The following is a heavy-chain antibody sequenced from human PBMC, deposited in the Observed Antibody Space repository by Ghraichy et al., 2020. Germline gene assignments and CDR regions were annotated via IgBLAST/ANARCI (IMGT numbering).Heavy chain of an antibody. V-gene: IGHV3-74*01. J-gene: IGHJ4*02. CDR2: INSDGSST. CDR3: ARDPSYGDYYFDY. CDR1: GFTFSSYW. Sequence: GGSLRLSCAASGFTFSSYWMHWVRQAPEKGLVWVSRINSDGSSTSYADSVKGRFTISRDNAKNTLYLQMNSLRAEDTAVYYCARDPSYGDYYFDYWGQGTLVTVSS. D-gene: IGHD4-17*01.